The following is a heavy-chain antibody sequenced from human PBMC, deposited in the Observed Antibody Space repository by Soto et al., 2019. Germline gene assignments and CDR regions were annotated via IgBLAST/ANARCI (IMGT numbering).Heavy chain of an antibody. CDR2: IYYSGST. J-gene: IGHJ5*02. CDR3: ESRQLPWGGFDP. Sequence: PSETLSLTCTVSGGSISSYYWSWIRQPPGKGLEWIGYIYYSGSTNYNPSLKSRVTISVDTSKNQFSLKLSSVTAADTAVYYCESRQLPWGGFDPWGQGTLVTVSS. D-gene: IGHD2-2*01. V-gene: IGHV4-59*01. CDR1: GGSISSYY.